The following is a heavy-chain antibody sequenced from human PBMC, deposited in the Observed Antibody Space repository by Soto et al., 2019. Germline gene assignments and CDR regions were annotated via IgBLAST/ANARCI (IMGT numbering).Heavy chain of an antibody. CDR3: ARNGKQQLGFFDY. J-gene: IGHJ4*02. D-gene: IGHD6-13*01. CDR2: ISYDGSNK. V-gene: IGHV3-30-3*01. Sequence: PGGSLRLSCAASGFTFSSYAMHWVRQAPGKGLEWVAVISYDGSNKYYADSVKGRFTISRDNSKNTLYLQMNSLRAEDTAVYYCARNGKQQLGFFDYWGQGTLVTVSS. CDR1: GFTFSSYA.